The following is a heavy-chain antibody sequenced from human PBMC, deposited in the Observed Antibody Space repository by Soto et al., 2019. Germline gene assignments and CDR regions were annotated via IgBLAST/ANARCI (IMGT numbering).Heavy chain of an antibody. V-gene: IGHV1-69*08. Sequence: QVQLVQSGAEVKKPGSSVKVSCKASGGTFSSYTISWVRQAPGQGLEWMGRIIPILGIANYAQKFQGRVTIAADKSTSTAYMELSSLRSEDTDVYYCAREATGFGGPRVGKRYGMDVWGQGTTVTVSS. CDR1: GGTFSSYT. CDR2: IIPILGIA. CDR3: AREATGFGGPRVGKRYGMDV. D-gene: IGHD3-10*01. J-gene: IGHJ6*02.